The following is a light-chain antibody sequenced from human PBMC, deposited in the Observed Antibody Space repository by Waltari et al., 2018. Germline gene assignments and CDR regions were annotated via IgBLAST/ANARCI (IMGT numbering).Light chain of an antibody. J-gene: IGLJ2*01. CDR3: SSYTSSSTLV. V-gene: IGLV2-14*03. Sequence: QSALPQPASVSGSPGQSITISCTGPSSDVVGHTSAPWYQQHPGKAPKLMIYDVSNRPSGVSNRFSGSKSGNTASLTISGLQAEDEADYYCSSYTSSSTLVFGGGTKLTVL. CDR2: DVS. CDR1: SSDVVGHTS.